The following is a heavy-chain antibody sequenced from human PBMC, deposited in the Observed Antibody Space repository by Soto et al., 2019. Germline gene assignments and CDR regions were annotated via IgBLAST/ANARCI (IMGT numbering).Heavy chain of an antibody. CDR3: TSIAVAEGFDP. CDR1: GFSVSYNY. CDR2: IHSGGDT. J-gene: IGHJ5*02. V-gene: IGHV3-53*02. D-gene: IGHD6-19*01. Sequence: EVQLVETGGGLIQPGGSLRLSCAASGFSVSYNYMSWVRQPPGQGLEWVSIIHSGGDTYYADSVKGRFTISRDNSKNTVYLQMNSLRDEDTAIYYCTSIAVAEGFDPWGPGTLVTVSS.